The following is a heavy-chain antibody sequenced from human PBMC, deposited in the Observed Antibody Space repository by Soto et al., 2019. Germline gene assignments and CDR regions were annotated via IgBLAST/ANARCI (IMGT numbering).Heavy chain of an antibody. CDR1: GFPFSSYS. J-gene: IGHJ4*02. Sequence: EVQLLESGGGLVQPGGSLRLSCAASGFPFSSYSMSWVRQAPGKGLEWVSVIRGSGTGTYYADSVKGRFTISRDSSKNTLYLQMNSLRAEDTAFYYCAKDRYCSSISCYAGLDYWGQGTLVTVSS. V-gene: IGHV3-23*01. D-gene: IGHD2-2*01. CDR2: IRGSGTGT. CDR3: AKDRYCSSISCYAGLDY.